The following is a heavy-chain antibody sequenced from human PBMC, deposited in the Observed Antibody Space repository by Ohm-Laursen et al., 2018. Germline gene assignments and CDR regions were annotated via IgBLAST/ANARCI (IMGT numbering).Heavy chain of an antibody. Sequence: DTLSLTCTVFGGSIRGYYWSWIRQPPGKALEWLAHIFSNDEKSYSTSLKSRLTISKDTSKSQVVLTMTNMDPVDTATYYCARIQGGIAVAGTWVDYWGQGTLVTVSS. CDR3: ARIQGGIAVAGTWVDY. V-gene: IGHV2-26*01. J-gene: IGHJ4*02. CDR2: IFSNDEK. CDR1: GGSIRGYYW. D-gene: IGHD6-19*01.